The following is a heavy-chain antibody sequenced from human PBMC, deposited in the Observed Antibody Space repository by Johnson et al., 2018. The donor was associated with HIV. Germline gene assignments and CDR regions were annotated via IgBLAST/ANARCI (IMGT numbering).Heavy chain of an antibody. CDR1: GFTFSSYD. Sequence: VQLVESGGGVVQPGGSLRLSCAASGFTFSSYDMHWVRQATGKGLEWVSAIGTAGDTYYPGSVKGRFTISRENAKNSLYLQMNSLRAGDTAVYYCARSIGKYAFDIWGQGTMVTVSS. V-gene: IGHV3-13*01. CDR3: ARSIGKYAFDI. J-gene: IGHJ3*02. D-gene: IGHD3-10*01. CDR2: IGTAGDT.